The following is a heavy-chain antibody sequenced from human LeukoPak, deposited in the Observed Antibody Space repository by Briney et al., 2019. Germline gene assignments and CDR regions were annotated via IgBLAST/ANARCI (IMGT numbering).Heavy chain of an antibody. V-gene: IGHV1-46*01. CDR3: ARESGHVFDY. CDR2: INPSDGGT. D-gene: IGHD3-16*01. Sequence: GASAKVSCRASGDTFTSYSIQWVRQAPGQGLEWMGIINPSDGGTGYAQKFQDRVTMTRDTSPSTAYMDLNSLTSEDTAVYYCARESGHVFDYWGQGTLVTVSS. J-gene: IGHJ4*02. CDR1: GDTFTSYS.